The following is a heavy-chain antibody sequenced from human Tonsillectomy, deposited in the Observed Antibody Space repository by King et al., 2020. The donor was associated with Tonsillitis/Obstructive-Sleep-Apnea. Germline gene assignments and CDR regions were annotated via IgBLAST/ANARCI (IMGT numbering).Heavy chain of an antibody. CDR2: ISWNSGYI. CDR1: GFTLDDYA. CDR3: AKDIKQQLEGYMDV. V-gene: IGHV3-9*01. J-gene: IGHJ6*03. Sequence: VQLVESGGGLVQPGRSLRVSCAASGFTLDDYAMHWVRQAPGKGLEWVSGISWNSGYIGYADSVKGRFTISRDNAKNSLYLQMNSLRAEDTALYYCAKDIKQQLEGYMDVWGKGTTVTVSS. D-gene: IGHD6-13*01.